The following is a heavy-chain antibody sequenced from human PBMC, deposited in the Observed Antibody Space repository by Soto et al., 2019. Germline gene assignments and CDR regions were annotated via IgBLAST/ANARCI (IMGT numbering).Heavy chain of an antibody. J-gene: IGHJ1*01. CDR2: TSYDGTNK. D-gene: IGHD3-16*01. CDR3: ARWGTTGGLDV. CDR1: GFTFRSYV. Sequence: QVQLVESGGGVVQPGSSLRVSCVGSGFTFRSYVIHWVRQAPGKGLEWVALTSYDGTNKYYDDSVRGRFTISRDNSRNTVDLQMDSLRLEDTDLYYCARWGTTGGLDVWGQGTLVSVSS. V-gene: IGHV3-33*05.